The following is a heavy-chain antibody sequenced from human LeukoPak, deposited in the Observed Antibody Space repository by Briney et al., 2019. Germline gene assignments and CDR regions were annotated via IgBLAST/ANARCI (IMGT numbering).Heavy chain of an antibody. CDR3: ARSIVVAGIVSDYYYYAMDV. J-gene: IGHJ6*02. Sequence: SETLSLTCTVSGGSISNYYWSWIRQPPGKGLEWIGYIYYSGSTTYNPSLKSRVTISLQTSKKQFSLKLSSVTAEDTAVYYCARSIVVAGIVSDYYYYAMDVWGQGTTVTVSS. V-gene: IGHV4-59*08. CDR2: IYYSGST. CDR1: GGSISNYY. D-gene: IGHD6-19*01.